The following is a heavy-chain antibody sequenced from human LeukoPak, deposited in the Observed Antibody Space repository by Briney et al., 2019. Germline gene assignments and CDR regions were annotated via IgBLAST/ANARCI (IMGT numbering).Heavy chain of an antibody. CDR3: AKWKYSNSGIDDY. CDR1: GFTFSSYA. CDR2: FKTKYNQV. V-gene: IGHV3-23*05. Sequence: TGGSLRLSRAASGFTFSSYAMNWVRQAPGKGLEWVSTFKTKYNQVYYAESVRGRFTISTDNSKNTVFLQMNSLRAEDTAVYYCAKWKYSNSGIDDYWGQGTLVTVSS. D-gene: IGHD6-6*01. J-gene: IGHJ4*02.